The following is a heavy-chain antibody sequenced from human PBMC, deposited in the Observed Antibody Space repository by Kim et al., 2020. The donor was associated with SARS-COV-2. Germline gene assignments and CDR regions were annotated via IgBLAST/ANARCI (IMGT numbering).Heavy chain of an antibody. CDR1: GFTFSSYW. D-gene: IGHD2-15*01. V-gene: IGHV3-74*01. CDR3: ASYILFGG. J-gene: IGHJ4*02. Sequence: GGSLRLSCAASGFTFSSYWMHWVRQVPGKGLVWVSHINSGGSVRNYADSGKGRFTISRDNAKNTLYLQMNSLRAGDQAVYYWASYILFGGWGQGTLVTV. CDR2: INSGGSVR.